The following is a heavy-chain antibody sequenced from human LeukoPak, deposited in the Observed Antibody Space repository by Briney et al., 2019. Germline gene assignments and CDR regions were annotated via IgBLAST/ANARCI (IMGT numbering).Heavy chain of an antibody. CDR1: GGTFSSYA. CDR2: IIPILGIA. V-gene: IGHV1-69*04. D-gene: IGHD1-26*01. CDR3: ARGLKAGGSYYA. Sequence: GSSVKVSCKASGGTFSSYAISWVRQAPGQGLEWMERIIPILGIANYAQKFQGRVTITADKSTSTAYMELSSLRSEDTAVYYCARGLKAGGSYYAWGQGTLVTVSS. J-gene: IGHJ5*02.